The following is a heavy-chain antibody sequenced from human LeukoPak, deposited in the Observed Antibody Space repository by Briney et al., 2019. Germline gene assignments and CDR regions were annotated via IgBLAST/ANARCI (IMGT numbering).Heavy chain of an antibody. V-gene: IGHV4-61*02. CDR2: IYTSGGT. CDR3: ARVTGIVGANYHFDY. CDR1: GGSISSGSYY. J-gene: IGHJ4*02. Sequence: PSETLSLTCTVSGGSISSGSYYWSWIRQPAGTGLEWIGRIYTSGGTHYNPSLKSRVTISVDASKNQFSLKLSSVTAADTAVYYCARVTGIVGANYHFDYWGQGTLVSVSS. D-gene: IGHD1-26*01.